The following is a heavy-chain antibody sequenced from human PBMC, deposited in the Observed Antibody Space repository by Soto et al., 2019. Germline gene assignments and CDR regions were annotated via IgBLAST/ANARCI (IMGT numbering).Heavy chain of an antibody. D-gene: IGHD1-26*01. J-gene: IGHJ4*02. V-gene: IGHV3-30*17. CDR1: GFSLRDYG. Sequence: GGSLRLSCAASGFSLRDYGMHWVRQAPGKGLEYVAAVSDDGSEQYYADSVRGRFTISRDNSKNTVYLQLDSLTTGDTAVYYCARDPTGGYFHYDYWGQGDLVTVSS. CDR2: VSDDGSEQ. CDR3: ARDPTGGYFHYDY.